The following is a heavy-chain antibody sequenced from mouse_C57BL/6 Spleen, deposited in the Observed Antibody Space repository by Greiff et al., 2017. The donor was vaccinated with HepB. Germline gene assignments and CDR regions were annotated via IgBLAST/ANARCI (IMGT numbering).Heavy chain of an antibody. V-gene: IGHV5-17*01. Sequence: EVQLVESGGGLVKPGGSLKLSCAASGFTFSDYGMHWVRQAPEKGLEWVAYISSGSSTNYYADTVKGRFTISRDNAKNTLFLQMTSLWSEDTAMYYCARERVARAMDYWGQGTSVTVSS. CDR2: ISSGSSTN. J-gene: IGHJ4*01. CDR1: GFTFSDYG. CDR3: ARERVARAMDY. D-gene: IGHD3-3*01.